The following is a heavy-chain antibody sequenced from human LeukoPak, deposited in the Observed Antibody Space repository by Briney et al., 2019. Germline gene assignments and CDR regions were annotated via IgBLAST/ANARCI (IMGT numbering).Heavy chain of an antibody. CDR2: IYYSGST. CDR1: GGSISSSSYY. D-gene: IGHD2-2*01. V-gene: IGHV4-39*01. CDR3: ASYCSSTSCLRRAFDI. Sequence: SETLSLTCTVSGGSISSSSYYWGWIRQPPGKGLEWIGSIYYSGSTYYNPSLKSRVTISVDTSKNQFSPKLSPVTAADTAVYYCASYCSSTSCLRRAFDIWGQGTMVTVSS. J-gene: IGHJ3*02.